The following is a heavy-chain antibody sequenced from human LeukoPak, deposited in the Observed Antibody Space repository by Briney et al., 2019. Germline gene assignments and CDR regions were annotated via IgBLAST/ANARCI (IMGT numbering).Heavy chain of an antibody. D-gene: IGHD1-26*01. J-gene: IGHJ4*02. CDR1: GFTFSSYS. CDR3: AKLLTVGFAAGDFEY. CDR2: ISSSGSTI. Sequence: GGSLRLSCAASGFTFSSYSMNWVRQAPGKGLEWVSYISSSGSTIYYADSVKGRFTISRDNSKNTLYLQLNSLRAEDTAVYYCAKLLTVGFAAGDFEYWGQGTLVTVSS. V-gene: IGHV3-48*04.